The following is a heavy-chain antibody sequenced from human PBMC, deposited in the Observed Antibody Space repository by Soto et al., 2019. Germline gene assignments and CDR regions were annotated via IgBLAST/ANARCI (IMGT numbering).Heavy chain of an antibody. CDR2: ISWDSDIL. V-gene: IGHV3-9*01. Sequence: EVQLVESGGDLVQPGGSLRLSCIASGFTFGDHAMHWVREVPGRGLEWVSVISWDSDILDYGASVQGRFTISRDNAKNSLYLEMNSLGPEDTALYFCAKDNGGVWSAPRGGSSAYYGMDVWGQGTTVTGSS. CDR1: GFTFGDHA. J-gene: IGHJ6*02. D-gene: IGHD3-3*01. CDR3: AKDNGGVWSAPRGGSSAYYGMDV.